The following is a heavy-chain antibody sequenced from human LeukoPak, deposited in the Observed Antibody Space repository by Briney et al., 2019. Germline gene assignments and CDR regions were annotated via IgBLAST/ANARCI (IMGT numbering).Heavy chain of an antibody. D-gene: IGHD2-2*01. CDR2: IKQDGSEK. Sequence: GGSLRLSCAASGFTFSSYWMSWVRQAPGKGLEWVANIKQDGSEKYYVDSVKGRFTISRDNAKNSLYLQMNSLRAEDTAVYYCARDHLCCSSTSCYPYYFDYWGQGTLVTVSS. CDR1: GFTFSSYW. CDR3: ARDHLCCSSTSCYPYYFDY. J-gene: IGHJ4*02. V-gene: IGHV3-7*01.